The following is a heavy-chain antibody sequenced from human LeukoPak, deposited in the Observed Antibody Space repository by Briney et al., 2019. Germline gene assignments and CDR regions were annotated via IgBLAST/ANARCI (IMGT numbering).Heavy chain of an antibody. CDR1: GFTFSSYW. J-gene: IGHJ6*02. CDR3: ASPAPWDGDYVNDYYYGMDV. D-gene: IGHD4-17*01. Sequence: GGSLRPSCAASGFTFSSYWMSWVHQAPGKGLEWVANIKQDGSEKYYVDSVKGRFTISRDNAKNSLYLQMNSLRAEDTAVYYCASPAPWDGDYVNDYYYGMDVWGQGTTVTVSS. CDR2: IKQDGSEK. V-gene: IGHV3-7*05.